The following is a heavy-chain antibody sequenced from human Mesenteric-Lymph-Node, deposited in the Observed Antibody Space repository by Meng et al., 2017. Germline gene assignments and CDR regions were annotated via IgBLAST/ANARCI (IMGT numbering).Heavy chain of an antibody. D-gene: IGHD6-13*01. V-gene: IGHV3-33*01. CDR1: GFTFSSYG. Sequence: GGSLRLSCAASGFTFSSYGMHWVRQAPGKGLEWVAVIWYDGSNKYYADSVKGRFTISRDNSKNTLYLQMNSLRAEDTAVYYCASTEGVAAAGSIIALYGMDVWGQGNTVTGYS. CDR2: IWYDGSNK. J-gene: IGHJ6*02. CDR3: ASTEGVAAAGSIIALYGMDV.